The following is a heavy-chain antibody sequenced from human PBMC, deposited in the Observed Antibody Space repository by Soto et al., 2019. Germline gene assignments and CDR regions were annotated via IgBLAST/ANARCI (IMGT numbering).Heavy chain of an antibody. D-gene: IGHD3-3*02. J-gene: IGHJ6*02. CDR1: VGTFSTSA. Sequence: QVQLMQSGAEVKKPGSSVKVSCKASVGTFSTSAISWVRQAPGEGLEWVGGIMPVFATPDYAQKFQGRVTISADESTTTAYLELTSLTTDDTAVYYCARDKDRQQLGGNYYYILDVWGQGTAIPVSS. CDR3: ARDKDRQQLGGNYYYILDV. V-gene: IGHV1-69*12. CDR2: IMPVFATP.